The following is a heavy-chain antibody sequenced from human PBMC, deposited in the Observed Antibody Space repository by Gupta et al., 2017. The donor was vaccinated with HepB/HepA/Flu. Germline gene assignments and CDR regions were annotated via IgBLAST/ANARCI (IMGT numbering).Heavy chain of an antibody. CDR3: AKDVSAAVGEYYYGMDV. CDR2: ISGSGGST. J-gene: IGHJ6*02. D-gene: IGHD3-16*01. CDR1: GFTFSSYA. Sequence: EVQLLESGGGLVQPGGSLRLSCAASGFTFSSYAMSWVRQAPGKGLEWVSAISGSGGSTYYADSVKGRFTISRDNSKNTLYLQMNSLRAEDTAVYYCAKDVSAAVGEYYYGMDVWGQGTTVTVSS. V-gene: IGHV3-23*01.